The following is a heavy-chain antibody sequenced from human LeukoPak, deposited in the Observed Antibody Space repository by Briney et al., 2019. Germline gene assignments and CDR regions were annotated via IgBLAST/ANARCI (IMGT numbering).Heavy chain of an antibody. J-gene: IGHJ4*02. CDR3: ARPGYRSRYFDY. V-gene: IGHV5-51*01. CDR2: INPGDSET. Sequence: GESLKISCKGSGYSFTSYWIGWVRQLPGKGLELMGIINPGDSETKYSPSFQGQVTISADKSISTAYLQWSSLKASDTAMYYCARPGYRSRYFDYWGQGTLVTVSS. D-gene: IGHD6-19*01. CDR1: GYSFTSYW.